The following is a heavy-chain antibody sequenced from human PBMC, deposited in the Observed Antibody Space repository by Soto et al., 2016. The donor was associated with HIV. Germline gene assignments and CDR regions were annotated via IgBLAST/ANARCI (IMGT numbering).Heavy chain of an antibody. CDR1: GYSFTGCY. Sequence: QVQLVQPGAEVKKPGASVKVSCKASGYSFTGCYMHWVRQAPGQGLEWMGWINPNSGDTNYAQKFQGRVTMTRDTSISTAYMELSRLRSDDTAVYYCARDRGSDYYYYMDVWGKGTTVTVSS. V-gene: IGHV1-2*02. J-gene: IGHJ6*03. CDR3: ARDRGSDYYYYMDV. CDR2: INPNSGDT.